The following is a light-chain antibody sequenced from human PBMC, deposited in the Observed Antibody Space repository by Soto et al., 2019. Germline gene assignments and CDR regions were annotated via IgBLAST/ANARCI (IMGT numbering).Light chain of an antibody. CDR3: QSYDSSLRAFV. J-gene: IGLJ1*01. CDR2: GNS. Sequence: QSVLAQPPSVSGDPGQRVTISCTGSSSNIGAAYDVHWYHQLPGTAPKLLIYGNSNRPSGVPDRFSGSKSGTSASLAITGLQAEDEADYYCQSYDSSLRAFVFGSGTKVTVL. CDR1: SSNIGAAYD. V-gene: IGLV1-40*01.